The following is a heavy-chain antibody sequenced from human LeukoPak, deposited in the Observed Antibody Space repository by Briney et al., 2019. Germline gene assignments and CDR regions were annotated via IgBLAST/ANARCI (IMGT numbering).Heavy chain of an antibody. Sequence: GASVKISCKASGYIFINHAIYWVRQAPGQGLEWMGWISAYNGNRDYAQKLHGRVTMTTDTSTSTAYMELRTLSSDDTAVYYCGRGLSFYDSSAQGKDAYDIWGQGTMVTVSS. CDR3: GRGLSFYDSSAQGKDAYDI. CDR1: GYIFINHA. J-gene: IGHJ3*02. D-gene: IGHD3-22*01. CDR2: ISAYNGNR. V-gene: IGHV1-18*01.